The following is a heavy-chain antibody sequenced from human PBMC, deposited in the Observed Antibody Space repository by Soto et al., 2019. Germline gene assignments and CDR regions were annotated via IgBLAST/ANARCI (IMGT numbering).Heavy chain of an antibody. CDR1: GYTFTSYG. V-gene: IGHV1-18*01. Sequence: ASVKGYCKGCGYTFTSYGISWVRQAPVQGLEWMGWISAYNGNTNYAQKLQGRVTMTTDTSTSTAYMELRSLRSDDTAVYYCARDDSSGWTPDFDNWGQGTLVTVSS. CDR2: ISAYNGNT. CDR3: ARDDSSGWTPDFDN. J-gene: IGHJ4*02. D-gene: IGHD6-19*01.